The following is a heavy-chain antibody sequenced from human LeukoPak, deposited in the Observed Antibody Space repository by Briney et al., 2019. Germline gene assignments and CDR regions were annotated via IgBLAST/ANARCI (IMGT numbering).Heavy chain of an antibody. CDR3: ARGRGIAAAGTFYYYYYGMDV. D-gene: IGHD6-13*01. CDR1: GYTFTSYG. J-gene: IGHJ6*02. CDR2: ISAYNGNT. V-gene: IGHV1-18*01. Sequence: ASVKVSCKASGYTFTSYGISWVRQAPGQGLEWMGWISAYNGNTNYAQKLQGRVTMTTDTSTSTAYMELRSLRSDDTAVYYCARGRGIAAAGTFYYYYYGMDVWGQGTTDTVSS.